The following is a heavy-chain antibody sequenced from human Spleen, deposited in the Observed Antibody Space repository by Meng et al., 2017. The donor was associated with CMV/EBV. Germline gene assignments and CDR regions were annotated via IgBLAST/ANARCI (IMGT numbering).Heavy chain of an antibody. CDR1: GGSFSGYY. V-gene: IGHV4-34*01. J-gene: IGHJ3*02. CDR3: SRRRNIVVVPTAIRDAFDI. CDR2: INHSGRT. D-gene: IGHD2-2*02. Sequence: SETLSLTCAVYGGSFSGYYWSWIRQPPGKGLEWIGEINHSGRTFYNPSLRSRVTISVENSKNQFSLKLNSVTAADTAVYYCSRRRNIVVVPTAIRDAFDIWGQGTMVTVSS.